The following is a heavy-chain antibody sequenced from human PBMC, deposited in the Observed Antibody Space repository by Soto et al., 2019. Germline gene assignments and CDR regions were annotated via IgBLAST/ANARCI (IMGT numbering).Heavy chain of an antibody. J-gene: IGHJ6*02. V-gene: IGHV3-15*01. CDR2: IKSKTDGGTT. Sequence: EVQLVESGGGLVKPGGALRLSCAASGFTFSNAWMSWVRQAPGKGLEWVGRIKSKTDGGTTDYAAPVKCRFTISRYESKNTLYLQMNSLKTEDTAVYYCTTDDVVVPAAAFACYGMDVWGQGTTVTVSS. CDR1: GFTFSNAW. CDR3: TTDDVVVPAAAFACYGMDV. D-gene: IGHD2-2*01.